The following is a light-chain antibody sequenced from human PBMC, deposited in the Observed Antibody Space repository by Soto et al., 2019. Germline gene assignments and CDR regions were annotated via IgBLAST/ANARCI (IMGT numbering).Light chain of an antibody. CDR3: QQYSSSPRLT. CDR1: QSVSSSY. CDR2: GAS. Sequence: EIVLTQSPGTLSLSPGERATLSCRASQSVSSSYLAWYQQKPGQAPRLLIYGASSRATGIPDRFSGSGSGTDFTLTISRLEPEDLAVYYCQQYSSSPRLTFGGGTKVEIK. V-gene: IGKV3-20*01. J-gene: IGKJ4*01.